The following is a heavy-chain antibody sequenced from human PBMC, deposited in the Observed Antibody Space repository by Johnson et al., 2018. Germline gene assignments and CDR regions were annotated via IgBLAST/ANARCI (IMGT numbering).Heavy chain of an antibody. CDR3: ARDAYFDASGYYYVDYYYDMDV. Sequence: QVQLQESGPGLVKPSETLSLTCTVSGGSISSYYWSWIRQPPGKGLEWIGYIYYSGSTYYNPSLKSRVTISVDTSKNQFSLKLSSVTAADTAVYYCARDAYFDASGYYYVDYYYDMDVWGQGTTVTVSS. D-gene: IGHD3-22*01. CDR1: GGSISSYY. CDR2: IYYSGST. J-gene: IGHJ6*02. V-gene: IGHV4-59*12.